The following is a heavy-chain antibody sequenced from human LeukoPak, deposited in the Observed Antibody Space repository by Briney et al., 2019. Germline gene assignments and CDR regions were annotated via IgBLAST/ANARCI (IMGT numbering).Heavy chain of an antibody. CDR3: ARSDYNDYRGLGF. CDR1: GYAFTSYH. V-gene: IGHV1-46*01. Sequence: ASVKASCKASGYAFTSYHIHWMRQAPGQGLGWMGIIIPSSGSTTYAQKFQGRVTMTRDTSTSTVYMELSSLTSDDTAVYFCARSDYNDYRGLGFWGQGTLVTVSS. J-gene: IGHJ4*02. CDR2: IIPSSGST. D-gene: IGHD4-11*01.